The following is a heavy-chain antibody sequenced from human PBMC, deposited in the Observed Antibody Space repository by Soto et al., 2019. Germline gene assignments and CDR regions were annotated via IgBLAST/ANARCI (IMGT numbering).Heavy chain of an antibody. V-gene: IGHV1-3*01. CDR1: GYTFTNYA. Sequence: GASVKVACKASGYTFTNYAIHWVRQAHGQGLEWMGWINAGNGNTKYSQKFQGRVTITRDTSASTAYMELSSLRSEDTAVYYCARGFLQDTMIGSGGGQGTLVTVSS. CDR3: ARGFLQDTMIGSG. J-gene: IGHJ1*01. CDR2: INAGNGNT. D-gene: IGHD3-22*01.